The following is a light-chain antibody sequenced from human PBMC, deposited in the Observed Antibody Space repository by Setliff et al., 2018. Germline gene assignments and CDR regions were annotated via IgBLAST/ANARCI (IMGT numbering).Light chain of an antibody. CDR3: SSYAGNYHYV. CDR2: EVS. Sequence: QSVLTQPRSVSGSPGQSVTISCTGTSSDVGGYNFGSWYQQHPGKAPQLIIFEVSRRPSGVPDRFSGSKSDHTASLTVSGLQADDEADYYCSSYAGNYHYVFGTGTKVTVL. CDR1: SSDVGGYNF. J-gene: IGLJ1*01. V-gene: IGLV2-11*01.